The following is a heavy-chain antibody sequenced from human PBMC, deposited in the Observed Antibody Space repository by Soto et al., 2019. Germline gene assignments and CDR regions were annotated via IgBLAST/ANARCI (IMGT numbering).Heavy chain of an antibody. CDR3: ARGFSTSGGYFDY. CDR2: IWYDGSNK. D-gene: IGHD3-10*01. Sequence: QVQLVESGGGVVQPGRSLRLACAASGFTFSSDGMHWVRQAPGKGLEWVAVIWYDGSNKYYADSVKGRFTISRDNSKNTLYLQMNSLRAEDTAVYYCARGFSTSGGYFDYWGQGTLVTVSS. V-gene: IGHV3-33*01. J-gene: IGHJ4*02. CDR1: GFTFSSDG.